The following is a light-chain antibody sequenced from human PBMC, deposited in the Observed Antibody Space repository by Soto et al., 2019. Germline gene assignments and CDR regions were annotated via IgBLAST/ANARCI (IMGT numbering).Light chain of an antibody. CDR2: WAS. V-gene: IGKV4-1*01. J-gene: IGKJ2*01. Sequence: DIMMTQSPDSLAVSLGVRATINCKSSQSVLYSSNNKNYLAWYQQKPGQPPKLLIYWASTRESGVPDRFSGSGSGTDFTLTISSLQAEDVAVYYCQQYYSTPPTFGQGTKLEIK. CDR3: QQYYSTPPT. CDR1: QSVLYSSNNKNY.